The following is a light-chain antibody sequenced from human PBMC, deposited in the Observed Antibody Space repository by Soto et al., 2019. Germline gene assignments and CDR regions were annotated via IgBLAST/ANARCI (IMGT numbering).Light chain of an antibody. CDR2: EGT. J-gene: IGLJ3*02. Sequence: QSALTQPASVSGSPGQSITISCTGTSSDVGSYNLVSWYQQYPGKAPKLMVYEGTTRPSGVSIRFSGSKSGNTASLTISGLQAEDEADYYCCSSADSSTLWVFGGGTQLTVL. CDR3: CSSADSSTLWV. CDR1: SSDVGSYNL. V-gene: IGLV2-23*01.